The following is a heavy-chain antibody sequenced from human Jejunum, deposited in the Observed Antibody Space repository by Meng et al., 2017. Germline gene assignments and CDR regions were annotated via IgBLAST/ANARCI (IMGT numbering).Heavy chain of an antibody. J-gene: IGHJ4*02. CDR2: MHQSGSS. CDR1: GGFSSIYW. CDR3: ARGWKYAWFN. V-gene: IGHV4-4*02. D-gene: IGHD1-7*01. Sequence: QVQRQESGPGLVRPSGAPSRTCAVSGGFSSIYWWSWLRQPPGKGLEWIGEMHQSGSSNYNPSLKSRLTMSVDESKNHFSLKLNSVTAADTAVYYCARGWKYAWFNWGQGTLVTVSS.